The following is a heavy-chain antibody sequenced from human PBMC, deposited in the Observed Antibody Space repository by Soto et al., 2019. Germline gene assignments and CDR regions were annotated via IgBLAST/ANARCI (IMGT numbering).Heavy chain of an antibody. CDR2: IKQDGSEK. D-gene: IGHD1-26*01. CDR1: GFTFSSYW. CDR3: ARASQSGSDDAFDI. J-gene: IGHJ3*02. Sequence: VGSLRLSCAASGFTFSSYWMSWVRQAPGKGLEWVANIKQDGSEKYYADSVKGRFTISRDNAKNSLYLQMNSLRAEDTAVYYCARASQSGSDDAFDIWGQGTMVTVSS. V-gene: IGHV3-7*01.